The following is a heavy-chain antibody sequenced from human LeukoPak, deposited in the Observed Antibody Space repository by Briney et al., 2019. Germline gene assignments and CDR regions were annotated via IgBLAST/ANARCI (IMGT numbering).Heavy chain of an antibody. J-gene: IGHJ5*02. Sequence: GASVKVSCKASGYTFTSYDINWVRQAPGQGLEWMGWMNPNSGNTGYAQKFQGRVTMTRNTSISTAYMELSSLRSEDTAVYYCARGTPFYQLLTRPRNWFDPWGQGTLVTVSS. CDR3: ARGTPFYQLLTRPRNWFDP. CDR1: GYTFTSYD. CDR2: MNPNSGNT. V-gene: IGHV1-8*01. D-gene: IGHD2-2*01.